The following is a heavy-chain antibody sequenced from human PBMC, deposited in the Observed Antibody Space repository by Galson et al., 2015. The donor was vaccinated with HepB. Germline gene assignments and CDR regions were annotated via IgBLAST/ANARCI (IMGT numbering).Heavy chain of an antibody. CDR1: GFTFSSDA. D-gene: IGHD3-16*02. CDR3: ATTAFWGSYRDY. J-gene: IGHJ4*02. CDR2: ISGSGGST. Sequence: SLRLSCAASGFTFSSDAMSWVRQAPGKGLEWVSSISGSGGSTYYADSVKGRFTISRDNSKKTLYMEMNSLRVEDAAVYYCATTAFWGSYRDYWGQGTRVTVSS. V-gene: IGHV3-23*01.